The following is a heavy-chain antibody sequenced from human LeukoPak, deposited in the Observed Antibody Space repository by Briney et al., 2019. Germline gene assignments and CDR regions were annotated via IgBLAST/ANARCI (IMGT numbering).Heavy chain of an antibody. J-gene: IGHJ3*02. CDR2: ISSSPTTT. Sequence: GGSLRLSCAASGFTFSSYNMNWVRQPPGKGLEWVSYISSSPTTTYYADSVKGRFTISRDNAKNSLYLQMNSLRDEDTAVYYCARRGAYGSGTYYNAFDIWGQGTVITVSS. CDR1: GFTFSSYN. CDR3: ARRGAYGSGTYYNAFDI. V-gene: IGHV3-48*02. D-gene: IGHD3-10*01.